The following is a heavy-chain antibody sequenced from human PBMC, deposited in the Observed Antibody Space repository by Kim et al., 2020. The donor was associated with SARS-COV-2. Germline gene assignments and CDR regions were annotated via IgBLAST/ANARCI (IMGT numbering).Heavy chain of an antibody. CDR3: ASGPILTGYYGVDY. D-gene: IGHD3-9*01. J-gene: IGHJ4*02. V-gene: IGHV4-59*09. Sequence: NPSLKSRVTISVDTSKNQFSLKLSSVTAADTAVYYCASGPILTGYYGVDYWGQGTLVTVSS.